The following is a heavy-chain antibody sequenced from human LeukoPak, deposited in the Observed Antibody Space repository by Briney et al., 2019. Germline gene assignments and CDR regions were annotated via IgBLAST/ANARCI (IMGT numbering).Heavy chain of an antibody. V-gene: IGHV4-59*01. CDR3: AKYIRDSGTYYFGY. D-gene: IGHD3-10*01. J-gene: IGHJ4*02. CDR1: GDSISPYY. Sequence: SETLSLTCTVSGDSISPYYWSWIRQPPGEVLEWIGYIYYSGSTNYNPSFKSRVTFSIDTSKNQFSLNLGSVTAADTAVYYCAKYIRDSGTYYFGYWGRGTLVTVSS. CDR2: IYYSGST.